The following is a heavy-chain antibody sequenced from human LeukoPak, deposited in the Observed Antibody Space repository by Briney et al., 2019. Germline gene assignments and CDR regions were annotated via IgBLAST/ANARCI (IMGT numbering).Heavy chain of an antibody. CDR3: ARGIPAVVVTATDWFDP. D-gene: IGHD2-21*02. CDR1: GYTFTSYD. J-gene: IGHJ5*02. V-gene: IGHV1-8*03. CDR2: MNPNSGNT. Sequence: ASVKVSCKASGYTFTSYDINWVRQATGQGLEWMGWMNPNSGNTGYAQKFQGRVTITRNTSISTAYMELSSLRYEDTAVYYCARGIPAVVVTATDWFDPWGQGTLVTVSS.